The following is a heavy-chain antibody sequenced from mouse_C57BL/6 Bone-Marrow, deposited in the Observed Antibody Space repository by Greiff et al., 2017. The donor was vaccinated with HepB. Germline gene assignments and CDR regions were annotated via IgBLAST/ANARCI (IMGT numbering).Heavy chain of an antibody. CDR2: IYPRSGNT. D-gene: IGHD2-4*01. Sequence: VKLQESGAELARPGASVKLSCKASGYTFTSYGISWVKQRTGQGLEWIGEIYPRSGNTYYNEKFKGKATLTADKSSSTAYMELRSLTSEDSAVYFCARGGRLRQYFDYWGQGTTLTVSS. V-gene: IGHV1-81*01. CDR1: GYTFTSYG. CDR3: ARGGRLRQYFDY. J-gene: IGHJ2*01.